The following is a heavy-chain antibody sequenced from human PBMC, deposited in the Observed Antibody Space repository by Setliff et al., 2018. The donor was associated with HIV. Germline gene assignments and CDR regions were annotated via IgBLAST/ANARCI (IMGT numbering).Heavy chain of an antibody. CDR1: GFTFDDYA. J-gene: IGHJ4*02. D-gene: IGHD6-13*01. CDR3: ATYGGTSNWYYFDY. V-gene: IGHV3-49*04. Sequence: PGGSLRLSCTTSGFTFDDYAMSWVRQAPGKGLEWVGFIRTKTYGATTEYAASVKGRFTISRDDSESIAYLQMNSLKTEDTAVYYCATYGGTSNWYYFDYWGQGALVTVSS. CDR2: IRTKTYGATT.